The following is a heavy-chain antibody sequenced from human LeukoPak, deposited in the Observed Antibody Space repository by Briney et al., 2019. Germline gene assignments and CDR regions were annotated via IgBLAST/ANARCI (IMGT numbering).Heavy chain of an antibody. CDR2: ISDTGRST. D-gene: IGHD2-15*01. CDR3: AKGSDGGRPYYFDS. V-gene: IGHV3-23*01. CDR1: GFTFSSYA. Sequence: GGSLRLSCAASGFTFSSYAMGWVRQAPGKGLEWVTAISDTGRSTYYADSVKGRFTMSKDTSKTTVYLQMNSLRADDTAVYFCAKGSDGGRPYYFDSWGQGALATISS. J-gene: IGHJ4*02.